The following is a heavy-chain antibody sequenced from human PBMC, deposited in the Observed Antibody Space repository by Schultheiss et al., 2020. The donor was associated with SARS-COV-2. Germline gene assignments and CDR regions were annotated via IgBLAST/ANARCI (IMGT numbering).Heavy chain of an antibody. V-gene: IGHV1-69*04. CDR2: IIPILGIA. CDR3: ARGPRGHYYGSGESQAGGMDV. Sequence: SVKVSCKASGGTFSSYAISWVRQAPGQGLEWMGRIIPILGIANYAQKFQGRVTITADKSTSTAYMELSSLRSEDTAVYYCARGPRGHYYGSGESQAGGMDVWGQGTTVTVSS. J-gene: IGHJ6*02. CDR1: GGTFSSYA. D-gene: IGHD3-10*01.